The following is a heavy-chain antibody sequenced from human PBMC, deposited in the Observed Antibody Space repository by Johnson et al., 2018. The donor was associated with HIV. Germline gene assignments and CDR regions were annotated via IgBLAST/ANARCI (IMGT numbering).Heavy chain of an antibody. CDR1: GFTVSSNY. CDR3: ARAPSNGSSDSCPLGAFDI. Sequence: VQLVESGGGLIQPGGSLRLSCAASGFTVSSNYMSWVRQAPGKGLEWVSVIYSGGSTYYADSVKGRFNISRDNSKNTLYLQMNSLRAEDTAVYYCARAPSNGSSDSCPLGAFDIWGQGTMVTVSS. V-gene: IGHV3-53*01. CDR2: IYSGGST. J-gene: IGHJ3*02. D-gene: IGHD2-15*01.